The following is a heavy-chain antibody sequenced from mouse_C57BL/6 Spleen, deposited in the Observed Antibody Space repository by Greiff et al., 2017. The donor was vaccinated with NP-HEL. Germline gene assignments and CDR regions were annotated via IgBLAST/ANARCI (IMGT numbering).Heavy chain of an antibody. CDR2: IYPGSGST. CDR1: GYTFTSYW. CDR3: ARDYDYDYAMDY. D-gene: IGHD2-4*01. Sequence: QVQLQQPGAELVKPGASVKMSCKASGYTFTSYWITWVKQRPGQGLEWIGDIYPGSGSTNYNEKFKSKATLTVATSSSTDYMQLSSLTSEDSAVYYCARDYDYDYAMDYWGQGTSVTVSS. V-gene: IGHV1-55*01. J-gene: IGHJ4*01.